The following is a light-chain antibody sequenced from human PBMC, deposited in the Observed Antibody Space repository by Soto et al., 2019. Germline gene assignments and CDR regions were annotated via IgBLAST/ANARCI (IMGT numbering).Light chain of an antibody. V-gene: IGKV3-15*01. CDR1: QSISSE. CDR3: QQGHNWPLT. CDR2: GAS. Sequence: EIVMTQSPATLSVSPGERVTLSCRASQSISSELAWYQQRPGQPPRILIYGASTRATGVPDRFTGSGSGSDFTLTISGLQSEDFAVYYCQQGHNWPLTFGQGTRLEI. J-gene: IGKJ2*01.